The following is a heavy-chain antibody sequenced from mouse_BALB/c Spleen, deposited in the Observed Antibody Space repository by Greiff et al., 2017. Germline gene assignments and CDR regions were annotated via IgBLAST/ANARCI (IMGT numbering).Heavy chain of an antibody. CDR3: ARWCYAMDY. V-gene: IGHV3-2*02. CDR1: GYSITSDYA. J-gene: IGHJ4*01. Sequence: EVKLQESGPGLVKPSQSLSLTCTVTGYSITSDYAWNWIRQFPGNKLEWMGYISYSGSTSYNPSLKSRISITRDTSKNQFFLQLNSVTTEDTSTCYCARWCYAMDYWGQGTSVTVSS. CDR2: ISYSGST. D-gene: IGHD1-1*02.